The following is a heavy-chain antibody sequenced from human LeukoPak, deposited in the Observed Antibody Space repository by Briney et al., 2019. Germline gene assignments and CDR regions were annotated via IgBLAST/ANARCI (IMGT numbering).Heavy chain of an antibody. V-gene: IGHV4-30-4*01. CDR1: GGSVSSADYY. J-gene: IGHJ4*02. CDR2: ISYTGTT. D-gene: IGHD3-9*01. Sequence: TSQTLSLTCTVSGGSVSSADYYWNWIRQPPGKGLEWIGYISYTGTTFYSPLLRSRVTFSIDTSNNQFSLNLKSVTAADTAVYYCASIPDGAGYYRLSGGDYWGQGTLVTVSS. CDR3: ASIPDGAGYYRLSGGDY.